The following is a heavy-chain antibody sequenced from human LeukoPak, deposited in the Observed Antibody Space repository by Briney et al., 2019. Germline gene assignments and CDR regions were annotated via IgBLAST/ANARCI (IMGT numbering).Heavy chain of an antibody. CDR3: ARETMTVSFDY. J-gene: IGHJ4*02. V-gene: IGHV3-66*01. CDR1: GFTVSSNY. CDR2: IYSGGST. D-gene: IGHD3-22*01. Sequence: GGSLRLSCAASGFTVSSNYMSWVRQAPGKGLEWVSVIYSGGSTHYAGSVKGRFTISRDNSKNTLYLQMNSLRAEDTAVYYCARETMTVSFDYRGQGTLVTVSS.